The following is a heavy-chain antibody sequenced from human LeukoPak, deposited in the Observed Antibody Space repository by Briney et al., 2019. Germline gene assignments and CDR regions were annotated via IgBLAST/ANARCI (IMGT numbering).Heavy chain of an antibody. Sequence: ASVKVSCKASGGTFSSYAISWVRQAPGQGLEWMGGIIPIFGTANYAQKFQGRVTITADKSTSTAYMELSSLRSDDTAVYYCARAFDSGYDCDYWGQGTLVTVSS. V-gene: IGHV1-69*06. CDR1: GGTFSSYA. CDR2: IIPIFGTA. J-gene: IGHJ4*02. D-gene: IGHD5-12*01. CDR3: ARAFDSGYDCDY.